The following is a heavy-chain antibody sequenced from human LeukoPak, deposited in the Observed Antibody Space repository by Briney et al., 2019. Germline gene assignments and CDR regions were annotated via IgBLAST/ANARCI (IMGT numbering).Heavy chain of an antibody. CDR3: ARADGNKDAFDI. D-gene: IGHD1-1*01. Sequence: SVKVSCKASGGTFSSYAISWVRQAPGQGLERMGGIIPIFGTANYAQKFQGRVTITADESTSTAYMELSSLRSEDTAVYYCARADGNKDAFDIWGQGTMVTVSS. CDR1: GGTFSSYA. V-gene: IGHV1-69*13. J-gene: IGHJ3*02. CDR2: IIPIFGTA.